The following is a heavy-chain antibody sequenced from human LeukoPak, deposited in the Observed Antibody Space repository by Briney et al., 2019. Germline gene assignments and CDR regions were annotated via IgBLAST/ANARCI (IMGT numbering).Heavy chain of an antibody. Sequence: GGSLRLSCAASGFTFSSYAMSWVRQAPGKGLEWVAGISDSGGSTSYADSVKGRFTISRDNPKNTLYLQMTSLRAEDTAVYFCAKRGVVIRVILVGFHKAAYYFDSWGQGALVTVSS. CDR2: ISDSGGST. CDR3: AKRGVVIRVILVGFHKAAYYFDS. CDR1: GFTFSSYA. D-gene: IGHD3-22*01. V-gene: IGHV3-23*01. J-gene: IGHJ4*02.